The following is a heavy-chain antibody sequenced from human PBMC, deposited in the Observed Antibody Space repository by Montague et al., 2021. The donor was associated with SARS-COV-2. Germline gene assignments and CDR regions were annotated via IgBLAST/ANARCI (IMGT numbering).Heavy chain of an antibody. V-gene: IGHV3-23*01. Sequence: SLRLSCAASGFTVRSHALSWVRQAPGKGLEWVTAISGRNDTTLYADSVKGRFTLSRDNSKNTLYLQMNSLRVDDTAVYYCVKYVGLGNKGYFWGQGTLVTVSS. J-gene: IGHJ4*02. CDR1: GFTVRSHA. CDR2: ISGRNDTT. D-gene: IGHD2/OR15-2a*01. CDR3: VKYVGLGNKGYF.